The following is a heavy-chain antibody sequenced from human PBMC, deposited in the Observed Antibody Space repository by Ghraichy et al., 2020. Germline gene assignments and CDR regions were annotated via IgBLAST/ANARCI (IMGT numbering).Heavy chain of an antibody. Sequence: SETLSLTCAVSGGSISSGDYSWSWIRQPPGKGLEWIGFIYRSGNTSCDPSLKTRVTISLDRSKNQFSLKLSSVTAADTAVYDCARGQRKSVVVPAAPYFDYWGQGTQVAVSS. CDR2: IYRSGNT. V-gene: IGHV4-30-2*01. CDR1: GGSISSGDYS. J-gene: IGHJ4*02. CDR3: ARGQRKSVVVPAAPYFDY. D-gene: IGHD2-21*02.